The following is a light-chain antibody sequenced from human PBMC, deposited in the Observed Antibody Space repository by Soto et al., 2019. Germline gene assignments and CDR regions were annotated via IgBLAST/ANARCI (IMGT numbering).Light chain of an antibody. CDR3: QHYNSYSEA. CDR1: QTISSW. J-gene: IGKJ1*01. CDR2: KAS. V-gene: IGKV1-5*03. Sequence: DIQMTQSPSTLSGSVGDRVTITCRASQTISSWLAWYQQKPGKATKLLIYKASTLKSGVPSRFSGSGSGTEFTLTISSLQPDDFATYYCQHYNSYSEAFGQGTKV.